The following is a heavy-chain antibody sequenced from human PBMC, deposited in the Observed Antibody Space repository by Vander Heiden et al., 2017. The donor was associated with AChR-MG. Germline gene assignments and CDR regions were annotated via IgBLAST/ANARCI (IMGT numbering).Heavy chain of an antibody. CDR1: GYSFTDYY. CDR3: AREQIRVGYVD. D-gene: IGHD3-22*01. J-gene: IGHJ4*02. V-gene: IGHV1-2*06. CDR2: ILPNNGGT. Sequence: QVQLVQSGAEVKIPGASVKVSCKASGYSFTDYYLHWARKAPGQGLEWLGRILPNNGGTLFAQNFQGRVTLTRDTSSKTAYMELNSLTSDDTAVYYCAREQIRVGYVDWGQGTLVTVSS.